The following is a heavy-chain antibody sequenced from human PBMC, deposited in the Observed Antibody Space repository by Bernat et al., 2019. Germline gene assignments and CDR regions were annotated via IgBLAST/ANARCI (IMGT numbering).Heavy chain of an antibody. CDR2: ISYDGSNK. V-gene: IGHV3-30-3*01. CDR1: GFTFSSYA. J-gene: IGHJ4*02. D-gene: IGHD3-10*01. Sequence: QVQLVESGGGVVQPGRSLRLSCAASGFTFSSYAMHWVRQAPGKGLEWVAVISYDGSNKYYADSVKGRFTISRDNSKNTLYLQMNSLRAEETAVYYCVQTPGGGYWGQGTLVTVSS. CDR3: VQTPGGGY.